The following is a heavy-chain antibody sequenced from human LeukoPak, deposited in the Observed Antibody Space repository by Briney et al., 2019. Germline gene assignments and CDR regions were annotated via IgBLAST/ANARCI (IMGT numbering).Heavy chain of an antibody. Sequence: SETLSLTCTVSGGSISSGSYDWSWIRQPAGKGLEWIGRIYTSGCTNYNPSLKRRVTISLDTSKNQFTVKLSSVTDADTAVYYCARGDSSSYYYYYYTDVWGKGTTVTVSS. J-gene: IGHJ6*03. V-gene: IGHV4-61*02. CDR1: GGSISSGSYD. CDR3: ARGDSSSYYYYYYTDV. D-gene: IGHD6-6*01. CDR2: IYTSGCT.